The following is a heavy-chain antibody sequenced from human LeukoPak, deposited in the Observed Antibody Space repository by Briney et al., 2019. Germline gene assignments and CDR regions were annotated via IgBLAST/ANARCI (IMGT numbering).Heavy chain of an antibody. CDR3: ATLGAYNWNYDGMDV. V-gene: IGHV4-59*01. CDR1: GGSISSYY. J-gene: IGHJ6*02. D-gene: IGHD1-20*01. CDR2: IYYSGST. Sequence: SETLSLTCTVSGGSISSYYWSWIRQPPGKGLEWIGYIYYSGSTNYNPSLKSRVTISVDTSKNQFSLKLSSVTAADTAVYYCATLGAYNWNYDGMDVWGQGTTVTVS.